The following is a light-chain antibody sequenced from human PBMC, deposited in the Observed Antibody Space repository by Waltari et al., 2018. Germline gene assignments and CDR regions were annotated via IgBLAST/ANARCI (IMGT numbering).Light chain of an antibody. CDR3: SSYTSSSTLEVV. J-gene: IGLJ2*01. Sequence: QSALTQPASVSGSPGQSITISCTGTSSDVCGYNFVSWYQQPPGKAPKLMIYDVSNRPSGVSNRFSGSKSGNTASLTISGLQAEDEADYYCSSYTSSSTLEVVFGGGTKLTVL. CDR1: SSDVCGYNF. V-gene: IGLV2-14*01. CDR2: DVS.